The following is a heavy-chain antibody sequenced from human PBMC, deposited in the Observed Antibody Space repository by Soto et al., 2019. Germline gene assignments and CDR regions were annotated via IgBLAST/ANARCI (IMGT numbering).Heavy chain of an antibody. CDR3: ARDLAPAAAGSGGWFDP. CDR1: GFTFSSYA. D-gene: IGHD6-13*01. V-gene: IGHV3-30-3*01. CDR2: ISYDGSNK. J-gene: IGHJ5*02. Sequence: QVQLVESGGGVVQPGRSLRLSCAASGFTFSSYAMHWVRQAPGKGLEWVAVISYDGSNKYYADSVKGRFTISRDNSKNTLYLQMNSLRAEDTAVYYCARDLAPAAAGSGGWFDPWGQGPLVTVSS.